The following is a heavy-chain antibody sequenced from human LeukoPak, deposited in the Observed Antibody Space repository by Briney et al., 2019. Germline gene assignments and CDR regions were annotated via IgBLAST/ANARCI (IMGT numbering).Heavy chain of an antibody. CDR1: QFTFSTYW. D-gene: IGHD2-15*01. CDR2: IKQDGSEK. CDR3: ARHRPGGSQDDAFDI. J-gene: IGHJ3*02. Sequence: GGSLRLSYAASQFTFSTYWMSWVRQAPGKGLEWVADIKQDGSEKYYVDSVKGRFTISRQNAKNSLFLQMNSLRAEDTAVYYCARHRPGGSQDDAFDIWGQGTMVTVSS. V-gene: IGHV3-7*01.